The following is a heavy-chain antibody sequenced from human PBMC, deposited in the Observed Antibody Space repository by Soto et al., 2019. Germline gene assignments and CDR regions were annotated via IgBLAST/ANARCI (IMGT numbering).Heavy chain of an antibody. D-gene: IGHD1-20*01. V-gene: IGHV3-23*01. CDR2: ISGDGGSK. J-gene: IGHJ4*02. Sequence: GGSLRLSCAASGFIVSSNYMSWVRQAPGKGLEWVAAISGDGGSKYYADSVKGRFTISRDNSKNTLYLQMNSLRAEDTAVYYCAKAPGITGTTLDGGGQGTLVTVSS. CDR3: AKAPGITGTTLDG. CDR1: GFIVSSNY.